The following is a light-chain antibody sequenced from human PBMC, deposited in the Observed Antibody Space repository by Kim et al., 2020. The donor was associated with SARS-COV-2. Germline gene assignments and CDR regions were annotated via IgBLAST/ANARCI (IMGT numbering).Light chain of an antibody. V-gene: IGLV3-19*01. Sequence: SSELTQDPAVSVAVGQTVKITCQGDSLRRYYASWYQQKPGQAPIVVIYGRNNRPSGIPERLSGSTSGNTASLIITGAQAEDEADYYCNSRDTSNFVIFGGGTQLTVL. CDR2: GRN. CDR3: NSRDTSNFVI. CDR1: SLRRYY. J-gene: IGLJ2*01.